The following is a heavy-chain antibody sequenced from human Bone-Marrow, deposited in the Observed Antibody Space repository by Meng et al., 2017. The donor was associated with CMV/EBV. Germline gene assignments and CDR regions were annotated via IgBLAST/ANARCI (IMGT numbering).Heavy chain of an antibody. CDR2: VNTSGNT. CDR3: AKGPEYDGTGSFFDY. CDR1: CGAYGSGGFR. D-gene: IGHD3-10*01. Sequence: CGAYGSGGFRRARSHQHAGKGLVSVGNVNTSGNTYYNPTLKSRITTSVNTSKNEFTLLLSSVTAADTGVYFCAKGPEYDGTGSFFDYWGQGTLVTVSS. V-gene: IGHV4-31*02. J-gene: IGHJ4*02.